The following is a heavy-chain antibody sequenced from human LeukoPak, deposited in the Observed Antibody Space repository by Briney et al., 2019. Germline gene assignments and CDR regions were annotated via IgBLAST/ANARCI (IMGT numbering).Heavy chain of an antibody. CDR2: IYHSGST. V-gene: IGHV4-30-2*01. CDR3: ARFIAVAGPRFDP. Sequence: PSQTLSLTCAVSGGSISSGGYSWRWIRQPPGRGLEWIGYIYHSGSTYYNPSLKSRVTISVDRSKNQFSLKLSSVTAADTAVYYCARFIAVAGPRFDPWGQGTLVTVSS. D-gene: IGHD6-19*01. J-gene: IGHJ5*02. CDR1: GGSISSGGYS.